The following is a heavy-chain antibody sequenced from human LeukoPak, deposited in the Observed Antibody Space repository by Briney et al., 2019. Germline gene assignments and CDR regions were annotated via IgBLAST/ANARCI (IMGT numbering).Heavy chain of an antibody. CDR2: ISGSGGST. Sequence: GGSLRLSCAASGFTFSSYAVSWVRQAPGKGLEWVSAISGSGGSTYYADSVKGRFTISRDNSKNTLYLQMNSLRAEDTAVYYCAKERNDYYYDSSGYYLFWGQGTLVTVSS. CDR1: GFTFSSYA. V-gene: IGHV3-23*01. CDR3: AKERNDYYYDSSGYYLF. D-gene: IGHD3-22*01. J-gene: IGHJ4*02.